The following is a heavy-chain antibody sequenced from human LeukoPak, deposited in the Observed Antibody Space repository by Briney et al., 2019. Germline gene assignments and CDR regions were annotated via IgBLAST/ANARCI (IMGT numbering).Heavy chain of an antibody. V-gene: IGHV4-34*01. Sequence: PSETLSLTCAVYGGSFSGYYWSWIRRPPGKGLEWIGEINHSGSTNYNPSLKSRVTISVDTSKNQFSLKLSSVTAADTAVYYCARGGNPLDYWGQGTLVTVSS. J-gene: IGHJ4*02. CDR3: ARGGNPLDY. D-gene: IGHD4-23*01. CDR2: INHSGST. CDR1: GGSFSGYY.